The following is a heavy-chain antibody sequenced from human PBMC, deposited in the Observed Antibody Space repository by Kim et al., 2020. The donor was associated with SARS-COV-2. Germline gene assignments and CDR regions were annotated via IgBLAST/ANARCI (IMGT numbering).Heavy chain of an antibody. Sequence: GGSLRLSCAASGFTFSSYGMHWVRQAPGKGLEYVSGISNNGASTYYVNSVKGRFTISRDNSKNTLYLQMGSLRAEDMAVYYCARPNGGYDYWGQGTLVTV. CDR2: ISNNGAST. CDR1: GFTFSSYG. J-gene: IGHJ4*02. D-gene: IGHD5-12*01. V-gene: IGHV3-64*01. CDR3: ARPNGGYDY.